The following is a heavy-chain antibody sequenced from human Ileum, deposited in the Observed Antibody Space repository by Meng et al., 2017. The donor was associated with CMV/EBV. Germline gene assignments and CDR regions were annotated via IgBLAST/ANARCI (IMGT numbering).Heavy chain of an antibody. Sequence: CKTSGYNFPAYYVHWVRQSPGQGLEWMGRINPNTGGASYSQKFQDRVTITSDLSLRTVYMEMSSLTSDDTALYYCARDTSSGYYFHYWGRGTLVTVSS. CDR1: GYNFPAYY. D-gene: IGHD3-22*01. CDR3: ARDTSSGYYFHY. V-gene: IGHV1-2*06. J-gene: IGHJ4*01. CDR2: INPNTGGA.